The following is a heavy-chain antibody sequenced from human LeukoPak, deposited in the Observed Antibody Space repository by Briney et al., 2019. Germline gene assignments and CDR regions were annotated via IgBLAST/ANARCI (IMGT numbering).Heavy chain of an antibody. Sequence: ASVKVSCKASGYTFTIYDINWVRQATGQGLEWMGWMNPNSGNTGYAQKFQGRVTITRNTSISTAYMELSSLRFEDTAVYYCARRYYYYYMDVWGKGTTVTISS. CDR2: MNPNSGNT. V-gene: IGHV1-8*03. CDR3: ARRYYYYYMDV. J-gene: IGHJ6*03. CDR1: GYTFTIYD.